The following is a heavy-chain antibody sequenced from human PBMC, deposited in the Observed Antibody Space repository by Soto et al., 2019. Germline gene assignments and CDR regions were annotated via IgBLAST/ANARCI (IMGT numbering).Heavy chain of an antibody. J-gene: IGHJ6*02. V-gene: IGHV3-30-3*01. CDR1: GFTFSSYA. Sequence: QVQLVESGGGVVQPGRSLRLSCAASGFTFSSYAMHWVRQAPGKGLEWVAVISYDGSNKYYADSVKGRFTISRDNSKNTLYLQMNSLRAEDTAVYYCARVDTARTHYYYYGMDVWGQGTTVTVSS. CDR3: ARVDTARTHYYYYGMDV. D-gene: IGHD5-18*01. CDR2: ISYDGSNK.